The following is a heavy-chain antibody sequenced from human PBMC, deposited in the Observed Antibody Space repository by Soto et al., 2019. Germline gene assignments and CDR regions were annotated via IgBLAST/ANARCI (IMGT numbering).Heavy chain of an antibody. Sequence: PGGSLRLSCAASGFTSSDYYMSWIRQAPGKGLEWVSYISSSSSYTNYADSVKGRFTISRDNAKNSLYLQMNSLRAEDTAVYYCARDLGGSSWYSGNSRWFDPWGQGTLVTVSS. CDR3: ARDLGGSSWYSGNSRWFDP. J-gene: IGHJ5*02. CDR2: ISSSSSYT. V-gene: IGHV3-11*06. CDR1: GFTSSDYY. D-gene: IGHD6-13*01.